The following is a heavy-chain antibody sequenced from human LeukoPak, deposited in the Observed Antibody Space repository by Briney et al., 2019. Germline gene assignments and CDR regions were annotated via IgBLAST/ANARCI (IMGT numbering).Heavy chain of an antibody. CDR3: ARQDVREMAVYY. D-gene: IGHD5-24*01. J-gene: IGHJ4*02. V-gene: IGHV4-38-2*01. CDR2: IYHSGST. Sequence: SETLSLTCAVSGYSISSGYYWGWIRQPPGKGLEWIGSIYHSGSTYYNPSLKSRVTISVDTSKNQFSLKLSSVTAADTAVYYCARQDVREMAVYYWGQGTLVTVSS. CDR1: GYSISSGYY.